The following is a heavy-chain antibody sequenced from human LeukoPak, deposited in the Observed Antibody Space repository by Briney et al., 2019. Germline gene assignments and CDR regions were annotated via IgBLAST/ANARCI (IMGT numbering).Heavy chain of an antibody. D-gene: IGHD3-16*01. J-gene: IGHJ6*03. CDR3: ASGRPIKQQLPGGMDV. Sequence: PSETLSLTCAVYVRSFSRYYWRWMRQPPGKGLEWIGEINHSGSTNYNPSLKSRVTISVDTSKNQFSLKLSSVTAADTAVYYCASGRPIKQQLPGGMDVWGKGTTVTVSS. V-gene: IGHV4-34*01. CDR1: VRSFSRYY. CDR2: INHSGST.